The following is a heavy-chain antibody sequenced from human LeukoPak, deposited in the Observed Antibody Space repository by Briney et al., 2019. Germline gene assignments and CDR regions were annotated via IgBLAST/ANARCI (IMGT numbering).Heavy chain of an antibody. J-gene: IGHJ4*02. V-gene: IGHV3-15*07. CDR3: TTAWYYYDSSGYYYGVY. Sequence: GGSLRLSCAAPGFTFSNAWMNWVRQAPGKGPEWVGRIKSKTDGGTTDYAAPVKGRFTISRDDSKNTLYLQMNSLKTEDTAVYYCTTAWYYYDSSGYYYGVYWGQGTLVTVSS. D-gene: IGHD3-22*01. CDR1: GFTFSNAW. CDR2: IKSKTDGGTT.